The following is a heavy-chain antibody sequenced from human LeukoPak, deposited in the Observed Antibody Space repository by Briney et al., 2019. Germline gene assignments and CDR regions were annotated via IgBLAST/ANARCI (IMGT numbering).Heavy chain of an antibody. J-gene: IGHJ4*02. CDR2: ISSNGGST. CDR3: VKEDTRIAVAGKNYFDY. CDR1: GFTFSSYA. Sequence: GGSLRLSCSASGFTFSSYAMHWVRQAPGKGLEYVSAISSNGGSTYYADSVKGRFTISRDNSKNTLYLQMSSLRAEDTAVYYCVKEDTRIAVAGKNYFDYWGQGTLSPSPQ. V-gene: IGHV3-64D*06. D-gene: IGHD6-19*01.